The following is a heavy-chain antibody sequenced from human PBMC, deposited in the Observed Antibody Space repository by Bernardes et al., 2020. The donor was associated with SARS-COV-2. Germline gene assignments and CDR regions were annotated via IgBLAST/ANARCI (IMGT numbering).Heavy chain of an antibody. CDR3: ARVPGDITIFGVVISYFDL. Sequence: GESLKISCKGSGYTFSSYWVGWVRQMPGKGLEWMGIIYPGDSDTRYTPSFQGQVTISADKSISTAYLQWSSLKASDTATYYCARVPGDITIFGVVISYFDLWGRGTLVTVSS. CDR1: GYTFSSYW. J-gene: IGHJ2*01. D-gene: IGHD3-3*01. V-gene: IGHV5-51*01. CDR2: IYPGDSDT.